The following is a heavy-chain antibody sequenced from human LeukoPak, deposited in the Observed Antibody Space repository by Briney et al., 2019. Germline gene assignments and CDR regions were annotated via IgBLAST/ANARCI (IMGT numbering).Heavy chain of an antibody. Sequence: EASVKVSCKASGGTFSSYAISWVRQAPGQGLEWMGGIIPIFGTANYAQKFQGRVTITADKSTSTAYMELSSLRSEDTAVYYCARGGSSGDFDYWGQGTLVTVSS. V-gene: IGHV1-69*06. CDR3: ARGGSSGDFDY. CDR2: IIPIFGTA. J-gene: IGHJ4*02. CDR1: GGTFSSYA. D-gene: IGHD2-15*01.